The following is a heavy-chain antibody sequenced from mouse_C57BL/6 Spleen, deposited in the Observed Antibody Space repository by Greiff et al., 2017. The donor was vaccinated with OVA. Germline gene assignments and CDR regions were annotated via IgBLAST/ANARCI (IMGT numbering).Heavy chain of an antibody. CDR2: ILPGSGST. CDR1: GYTFTGYW. D-gene: IGHD2-1*01. V-gene: IGHV1-9*01. Sequence: VKLQESGAELMKPGASVKLSCKATGYTFTGYWIEWVKQRPGHGLEWIGEILPGSGSTNYNEKFKGKATFTADTSSNTAYMQLSSLTTEDSAIYYCAAYGNYGGAMDYWGQGTSVTVSS. J-gene: IGHJ4*01. CDR3: AAYGNYGGAMDY.